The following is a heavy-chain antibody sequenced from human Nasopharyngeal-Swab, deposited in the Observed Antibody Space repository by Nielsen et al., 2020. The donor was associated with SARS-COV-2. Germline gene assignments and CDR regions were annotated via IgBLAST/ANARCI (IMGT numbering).Heavy chain of an antibody. J-gene: IGHJ4*02. V-gene: IGHV3-30-3*01. Sequence: GEPLKISCAASGFTFSSYAMHWVRQAPGKGLEWVAVISYDGSNKYYADSVKGRFTISRDNSKNTLYLQMNSLRAEDTAVYYCARGDIGSYRANDSNWGQGTLVTVSS. D-gene: IGHD1-26*01. CDR3: ARGDIGSYRANDSN. CDR2: ISYDGSNK. CDR1: GFTFSSYA.